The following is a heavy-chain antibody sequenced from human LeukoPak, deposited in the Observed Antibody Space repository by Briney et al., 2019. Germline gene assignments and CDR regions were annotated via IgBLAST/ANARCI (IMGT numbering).Heavy chain of an antibody. V-gene: IGHV3-23*01. D-gene: IGHD3-10*01. J-gene: IGHJ4*02. CDR3: AKRGVVIRVFLVGFHKEAYYFDS. CDR2: LSGSGGGT. CDR1: GITLSNCG. Sequence: GGSLRLSCAVSGITLSNCGMSWVRQAPGKGLEWVAGLSGSGGGTNYADSVQGRFTISRDNPKNTLYLQMNSLRAEDTAVYFCAKRGVVIRVFLVGFHKEAYYFDSWGQGALVTVSS.